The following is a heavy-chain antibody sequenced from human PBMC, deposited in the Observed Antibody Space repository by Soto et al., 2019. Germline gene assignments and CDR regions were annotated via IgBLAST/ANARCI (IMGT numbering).Heavy chain of an antibody. J-gene: IGHJ6*02. CDR1: GFTFTNYG. Sequence: PGGSLRLSCAASGFTFTNYGLHWVRQAPGKGLEWVAVIWYDGSHKYYADSAKGRFTISRDNSKRTLYMEMNSLRVEDTGVYFCARQKSTAVGLDVWGLGTAVTVSS. V-gene: IGHV3-33*01. CDR3: ARQKSTAVGLDV. D-gene: IGHD2-21*02. CDR2: IWYDGSHK.